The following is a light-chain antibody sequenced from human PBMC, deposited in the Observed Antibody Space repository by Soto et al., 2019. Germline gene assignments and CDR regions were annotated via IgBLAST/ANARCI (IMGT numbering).Light chain of an antibody. CDR3: QQSYSTPIS. V-gene: IGKV1-39*01. Sequence: DIQMSQSPSSLSAPVGDRVTITCRASQSISSYLNWYQQKPGKAPKLLIYAASSLQSGVPSRFSGSGSGTEFTLTISSLQPEDFATYYCQQSYSTPISFGQGTRLEIK. J-gene: IGKJ5*01. CDR1: QSISSY. CDR2: AAS.